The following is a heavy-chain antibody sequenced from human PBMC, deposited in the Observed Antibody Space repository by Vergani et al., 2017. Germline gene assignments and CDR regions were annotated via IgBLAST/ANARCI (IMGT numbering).Heavy chain of an antibody. D-gene: IGHD5-24*01. V-gene: IGHV3-11*01. Sequence: QVQLVESGGGLVKPGGSLRLSCAASGFSFSDHYMTWIRQAPGKGLEWVSYISISGNTIEYADSVKGRFSISRDNAKSSLFLQMDSLRAEDTAVYYCARDHRDYNNYPGTFDIWGQGSMVTVSS. CDR1: GFSFSDHY. CDR3: ARDHRDYNNYPGTFDI. J-gene: IGHJ3*02. CDR2: ISISGNTI.